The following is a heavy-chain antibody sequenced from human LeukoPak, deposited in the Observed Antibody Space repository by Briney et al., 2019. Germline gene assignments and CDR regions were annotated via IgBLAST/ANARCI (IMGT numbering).Heavy chain of an antibody. V-gene: IGHV1-46*01. CDR1: GYTFTSYY. J-gene: IGHJ6*02. D-gene: IGHD3-10*01. CDR3: ARRPPGSGSYTISLKNYYYYGMDV. Sequence: ASVKVSCKASGYTFTSYYMHWVRQAPGQGLEWMGIINPSSGSTSYAQKFQGRVTMTRDTSTSTVYMELGSLRSEDTAVYYCARRPPGSGSYTISLKNYYYYGMDVWAKGPRSPSP. CDR2: INPSSGST.